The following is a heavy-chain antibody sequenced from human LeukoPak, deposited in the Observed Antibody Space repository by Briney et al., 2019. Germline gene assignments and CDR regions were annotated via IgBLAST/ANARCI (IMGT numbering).Heavy chain of an antibody. CDR1: GITFSDAW. CDR2: ISSSGSTI. J-gene: IGHJ5*02. CDR3: ARGVIGTTPPWFDP. Sequence: GGSLRLSCIASGITFSDAWMNWVRQAPGKGLEWVSYISSSGSTIYYADSVKGRFTISRDNAKNSLYLQMNSLRAKDTAVYYCARGVIGTTPPWFDPWGQGTLVTVSS. V-gene: IGHV3-11*04. D-gene: IGHD1-7*01.